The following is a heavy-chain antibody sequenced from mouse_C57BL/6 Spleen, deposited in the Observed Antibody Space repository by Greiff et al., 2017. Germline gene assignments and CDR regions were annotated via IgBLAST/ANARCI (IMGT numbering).Heavy chain of an antibody. CDR2: IYPRDGST. Sequence: VKLMESGPELVKPGASVKLSCKASGYTFTSYDINWVKQRPGQGLEWIGWIYPRDGSTKYNEKFKGKATLAVDTSTSTAYMELHSLTSEDAAVYCCARDYYGSSYHYAMDDWGQGTSGTVSS. D-gene: IGHD1-1*01. V-gene: IGHV1-85*01. CDR1: GYTFTSYD. J-gene: IGHJ4*01. CDR3: ARDYYGSSYHYAMDD.